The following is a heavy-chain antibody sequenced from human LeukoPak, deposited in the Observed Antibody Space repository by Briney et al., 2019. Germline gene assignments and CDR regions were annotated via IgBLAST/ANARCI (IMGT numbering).Heavy chain of an antibody. Sequence: SETLSLTCTVSGGSISSGGYYWSWIRQPPGKGLEWIGYIYHSGSTYYNPSLKSRVTISVDTSKNQFSLELSSVTAADTAVYYCARVEGYSGYDWAQLSYFDYWGQGTLVTVSS. CDR2: IYHSGST. V-gene: IGHV4-30-2*01. CDR1: GGSISSGGYY. CDR3: ARVEGYSGYDWAQLSYFDY. J-gene: IGHJ4*02. D-gene: IGHD5-12*01.